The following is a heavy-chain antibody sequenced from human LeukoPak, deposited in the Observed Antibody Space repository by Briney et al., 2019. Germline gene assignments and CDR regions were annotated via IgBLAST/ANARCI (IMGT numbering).Heavy chain of an antibody. V-gene: IGHV4-34*01. CDR1: GGSFSGYY. CDR3: ARDAEYYYDSSGYYYVPPYFDY. D-gene: IGHD3-22*01. CDR2: INHNGST. Sequence: PSETLSLTCAVCGGSFSGYYWSWIRQPPGKGLEWIGEINHNGSTNYNPSLKSRVTISVDTSKNQFSLKLSSVTAADTAVYYCARDAEYYYDSSGYYYVPPYFDYWGQGTLVTVSS. J-gene: IGHJ4*02.